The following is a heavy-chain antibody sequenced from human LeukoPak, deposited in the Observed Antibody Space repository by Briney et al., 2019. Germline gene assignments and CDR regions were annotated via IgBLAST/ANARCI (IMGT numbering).Heavy chain of an antibody. CDR1: GFTFSDYY. Sequence: PGGSLRLSCAASGFTFSDYYMSWIRQAPGKGLEWVSYISSSGSTIYYADSVKGRFTISRENAKNSLYLQMNSLRAEDTAVYYCAREAVSGSYSNYWGQGTLVTVSS. J-gene: IGHJ4*02. CDR2: ISSSGSTI. CDR3: AREAVSGSYSNY. V-gene: IGHV3-11*01. D-gene: IGHD3-10*01.